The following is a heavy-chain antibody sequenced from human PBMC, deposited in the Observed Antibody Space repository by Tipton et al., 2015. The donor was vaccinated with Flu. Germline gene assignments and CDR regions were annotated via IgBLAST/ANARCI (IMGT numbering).Heavy chain of an antibody. CDR3: ARVQMIVVVMAYYGMDV. D-gene: IGHD3-22*01. CDR1: GYTFTGYY. V-gene: IGHV1-2*02. Sequence: QVQLVQSGAEVKKPGASVKVSCKASGYTFTGYYMHWVRQAPGQGLEWMGWINPNSGGTNYAQKFQGRVTMTRDTSISTAYMELSRLRSDDTAVYYCARVQMIVVVMAYYGMDVWGQGTTVTVSS. CDR2: INPNSGGT. J-gene: IGHJ6*02.